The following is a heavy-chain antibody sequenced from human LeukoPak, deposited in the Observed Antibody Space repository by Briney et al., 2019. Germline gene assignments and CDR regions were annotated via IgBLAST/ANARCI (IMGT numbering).Heavy chain of an antibody. Sequence: GGSLRLSCTASGITVSSNYMTWVRQAPGKGLEWVSIIYSGGTPYYTDSVKGRFTISRDNSKNTVYLQMNSLRAEDTAVYYCARDQYSGSIDAFDIWGQGTMVTVSS. J-gene: IGHJ3*02. D-gene: IGHD1-26*01. CDR1: GITVSSNY. CDR3: ARDQYSGSIDAFDI. V-gene: IGHV3-53*01. CDR2: IYSGGTP.